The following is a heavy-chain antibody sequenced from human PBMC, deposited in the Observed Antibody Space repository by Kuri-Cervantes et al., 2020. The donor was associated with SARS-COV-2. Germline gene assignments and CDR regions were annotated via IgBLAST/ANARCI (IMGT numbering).Heavy chain of an antibody. D-gene: IGHD3-22*01. J-gene: IGHJ4*02. CDR2: IYTSGST. CDR3: ARDADSSGSLDY. Sequence: SETLSLTCTVSGGSISSYYWSWIRQPAGKGLEWIGRIYTSGSTNYNPSLKSRVTMSVDTSKNQFSPKLSSVTAVDTAVYYCARDADSSGSLDYWGQGTLVTVSS. V-gene: IGHV4-4*07. CDR1: GGSISSYY.